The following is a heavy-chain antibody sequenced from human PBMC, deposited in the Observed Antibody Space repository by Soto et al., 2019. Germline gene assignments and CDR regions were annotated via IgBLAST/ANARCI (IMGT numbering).Heavy chain of an antibody. CDR1: GFTFGDYY. D-gene: IGHD3-16*02. CDR3: ARDLSGPLDY. J-gene: IGHJ4*02. CDR2: IGPSSSYT. Sequence: GGSLILSCASSGFTFGDYYRSLIRQAPGKGLEWVSYIGPSSSYTNYADSVKGRFTISRDISKNTLYLQMNSLRAEDTAVYFCARDLSGPLDYWGQGTPVTVSS. V-gene: IGHV3-11*06.